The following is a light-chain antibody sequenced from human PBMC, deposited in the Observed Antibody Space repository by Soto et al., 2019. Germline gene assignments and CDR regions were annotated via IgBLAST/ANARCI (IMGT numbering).Light chain of an antibody. CDR3: QQYNSYSWT. CDR2: DAS. Sequence: DIQMTQSPSTLSASVGDRVTITCRASQSISSWLAWYQQKPGKAPKLLIYDASSLESGVPSRFSGSGSGTEFTLTISSLQPDDFATYYRQQYNSYSWTVGQVTKVE. V-gene: IGKV1-5*01. J-gene: IGKJ1*01. CDR1: QSISSW.